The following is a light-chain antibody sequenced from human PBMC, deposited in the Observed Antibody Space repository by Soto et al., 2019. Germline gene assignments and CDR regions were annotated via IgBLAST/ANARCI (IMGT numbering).Light chain of an antibody. CDR3: AAWDDNLNGPL. CDR1: NSNIGRYS. CDR2: SDD. Sequence: QSVLTQPPSLSGSPGQRVTISCSGSNSNIGRYSVNWYQHFPGTAPKILIYSDDERHSGVPDRLSGSKSVTSASLAISGLQSEDEAEYYCAAWDDNLNGPLFGGWTKLTVL. J-gene: IGLJ3*02. V-gene: IGLV1-44*01.